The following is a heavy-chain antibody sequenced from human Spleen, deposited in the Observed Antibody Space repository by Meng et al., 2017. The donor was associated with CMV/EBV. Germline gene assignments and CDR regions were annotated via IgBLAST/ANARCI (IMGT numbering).Heavy chain of an antibody. CDR1: GFTVRSKY. J-gene: IGHJ6*02. D-gene: IGHD5-12*01. Sequence: GGSLRLSCAVSGFTVRSKYMSWVRQAPGKGLEWVSVIYSGGSTYYAASVKGRFTISRDDSENTLYLQMNSLGAEDTAVYYCAKWGPKATIPYYRYGMDVWGQGTTVTVSS. CDR2: IYSGGST. V-gene: IGHV3-53*01. CDR3: AKWGPKATIPYYRYGMDV.